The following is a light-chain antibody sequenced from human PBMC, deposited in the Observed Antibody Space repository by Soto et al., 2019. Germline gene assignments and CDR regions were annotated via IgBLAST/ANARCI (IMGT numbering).Light chain of an antibody. J-gene: IGKJ1*01. CDR2: GAS. CDR1: QSVSSNY. CDR3: HQYGSSPT. V-gene: IGKV3-20*01. Sequence: EIVLTQSPGTLSLSPGERATLSCRASQSVSSNYLAWYQQKPGQAPRLLIYGASSRATGSPDRFSGSGSGADFTLTIRRVEPEDFAVYYCHQYGSSPTFGQGTKVEIK.